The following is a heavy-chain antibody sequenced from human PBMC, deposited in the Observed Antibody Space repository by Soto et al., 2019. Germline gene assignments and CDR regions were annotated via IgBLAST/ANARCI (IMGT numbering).Heavy chain of an antibody. CDR1: GYTFTSYA. J-gene: IGHJ4*02. CDR3: ARGPIAETLFDY. D-gene: IGHD6-13*01. Sequence: ASVKVSCKASGYTFTSYAMHWVRQAPGQRLEWMGWINAGNGNTKYSQKFQGRVTITRDTSASTAYMELSSLRSEDTALYYCARGPIAETLFDYWGQGTLVTVSS. V-gene: IGHV1-3*01. CDR2: INAGNGNT.